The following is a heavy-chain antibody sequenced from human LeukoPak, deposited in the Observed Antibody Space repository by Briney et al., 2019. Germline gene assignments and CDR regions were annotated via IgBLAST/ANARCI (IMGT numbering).Heavy chain of an antibody. J-gene: IGHJ4*02. CDR3: ANGGSSWYYKGAFDY. CDR1: GFTFSSYE. CDR2: ISSSGSTI. D-gene: IGHD6-13*01. V-gene: IGHV3-48*03. Sequence: GGSLRLSCAASGFTFSSYEMNWVRQAPGKGLEWVSYISSSGSTIYYADSVKGRFTISRDNAKNSLYLQMNSLRAEDTAVYYCANGGSSWYYKGAFDYWGQGTLVTVSS.